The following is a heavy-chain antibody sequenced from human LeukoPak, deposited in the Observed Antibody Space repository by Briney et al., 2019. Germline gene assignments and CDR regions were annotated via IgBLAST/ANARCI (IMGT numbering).Heavy chain of an antibody. Sequence: GGSLRLSCAASGFTFGDTWMNWVRQVPGQGLEWVANIKQDGSEKFYVASVKGRFTISRDNSKNTLYLQMNTLRAEDTAVYYCAKDNDGYTYGYEFDYWGQGTLVTVSS. CDR2: IKQDGSEK. CDR3: AKDNDGYTYGYEFDY. V-gene: IGHV3-7*03. D-gene: IGHD5-18*01. CDR1: GFTFGDTW. J-gene: IGHJ4*02.